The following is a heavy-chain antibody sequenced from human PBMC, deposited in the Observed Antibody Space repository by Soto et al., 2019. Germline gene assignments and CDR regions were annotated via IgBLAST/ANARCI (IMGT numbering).Heavy chain of an antibody. CDR1: GFTFSSYS. CDR3: ARSSGGSGKLWNYYGMDV. CDR2: ISSGSSYI. V-gene: IGHV3-21*06. J-gene: IGHJ6*02. Sequence: GGSLRLSCAASGFTFSSYSMNCVRQAPGKGLEWVSSISSGSSYIYYADSVKGRFTISRDNAKNSLYLQMNSLRAEDTAVYYCARSSGGSGKLWNYYGMDVWGQGTTVTVSS. D-gene: IGHD3-10*01.